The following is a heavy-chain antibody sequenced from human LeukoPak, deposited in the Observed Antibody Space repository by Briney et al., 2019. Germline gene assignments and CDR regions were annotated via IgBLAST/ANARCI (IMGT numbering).Heavy chain of an antibody. CDR2: INQTASEK. V-gene: IGHV3-7*01. J-gene: IGHJ4*02. CDR1: GFISSSHW. CDR3: ARGTNYGDRVAFLVS. D-gene: IGHD4-17*01. Sequence: GGSLRLSCAASGFISSSHWMTGGRQAPGKGLEWVAIINQTASEKYYADSVRGRFTVSRDNAKNSLNLKMNSLSAGDTAVYYCARGTNYGDRVAFLVSWGQGTKVTVSS.